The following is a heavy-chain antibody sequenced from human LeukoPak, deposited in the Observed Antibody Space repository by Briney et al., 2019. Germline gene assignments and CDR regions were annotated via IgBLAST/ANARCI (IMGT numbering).Heavy chain of an antibody. CDR2: MYYSGST. J-gene: IGHJ5*02. V-gene: IGHV4-30-4*01. CDR3: ARPYYYDSRIDP. D-gene: IGHD3-22*01. CDR1: GGSISSGDYY. Sequence: SQTLSLTCTVSGGSISSGDYYWSWIRQPPGKGLEWIAYMYYSGSTYYNPSLKSRVTMSADTSKNQLSLKLSSVTAADTAVHYCARPYYYDSRIDPWGQGILVTVPS.